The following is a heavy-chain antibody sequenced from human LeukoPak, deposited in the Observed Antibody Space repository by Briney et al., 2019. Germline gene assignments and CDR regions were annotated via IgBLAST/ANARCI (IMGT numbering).Heavy chain of an antibody. V-gene: IGHV4-59*01. CDR1: GGSISSYY. Sequence: SETLSLTCTVSGGSISSYYWSWLRQPPGKGLEWIGYIYYSGSTNYNPSLKSRVTISVDTSKNQFSLKLSSVTAADTAVYYCARDGAAHFDYWGQGTLVTVSS. CDR3: ARDGAAHFDY. CDR2: IYYSGST. D-gene: IGHD6-13*01. J-gene: IGHJ4*02.